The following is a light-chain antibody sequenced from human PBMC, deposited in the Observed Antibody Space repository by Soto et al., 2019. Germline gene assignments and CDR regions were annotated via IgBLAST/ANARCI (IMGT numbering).Light chain of an antibody. CDR2: DAS. CDR1: QSVKNNY. V-gene: IGKV3-20*01. CDR3: QQYGSKTLT. J-gene: IGKJ4*01. Sequence: EIVLKQSPDTLSLSPGERATLSCRASQSVKNNYLAWYQQKPGQAPRFLIYDASSRATGIPDRFSGSGAGADFTLTISRLEPEDFAVYYCQQYGSKTLTFGGGTKVDIK.